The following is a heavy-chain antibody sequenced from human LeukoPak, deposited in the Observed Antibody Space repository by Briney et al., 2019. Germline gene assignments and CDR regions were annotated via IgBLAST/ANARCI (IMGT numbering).Heavy chain of an antibody. CDR3: AKGGYSNGRYYYYYMDV. V-gene: IGHV3-23*01. CDR2: FSFNGEST. J-gene: IGHJ6*03. Sequence: GGSLRLSCAASGFTFSSYAMSWVRQAPGKGLEWVSSFSFNGESTYYADSAKGRFTISRDNSKNTLYLQMNSLRAEDTAVYYCAKGGYSNGRYYYYYMDVWGEGTTVTVSS. CDR1: GFTFSSYA. D-gene: IGHD5-18*01.